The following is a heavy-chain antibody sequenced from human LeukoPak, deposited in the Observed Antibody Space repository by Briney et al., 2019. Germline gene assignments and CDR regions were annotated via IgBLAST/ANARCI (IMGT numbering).Heavy chain of an antibody. CDR2: ISSSSTTI. D-gene: IGHD6-13*01. V-gene: IGHV3-48*04. CDR1: GFTFSSYS. J-gene: IGHJ6*02. CDR3: ATSAAAVDYYGMDV. Sequence: GGSLRLSCAASGFTFSSYSMSWVRQAPGKGLEWISYISSSSTTIYYADSVKGRFTISRDNAKNSLYLQMNSLRAEDTAVYYCATSAAAVDYYGMDVWGQGTTVTVSS.